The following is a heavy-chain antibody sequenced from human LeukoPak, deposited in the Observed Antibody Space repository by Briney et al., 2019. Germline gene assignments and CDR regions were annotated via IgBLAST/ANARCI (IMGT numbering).Heavy chain of an antibody. V-gene: IGHV3-23*01. D-gene: IGHD3-10*01. J-gene: IGHJ4*02. CDR1: GFTFSSYA. CDR2: ISGSGGST. Sequence: GGSLRLSCAASGFTFSSYAMSWVRQAPGKGLEWVSAISGSGGSTYYADSVKGRFTISRDNSKNTLYLQMNSLRAEDTAVYYCAKDKLGPGVPENYFDYWGQGTLVTVSS. CDR3: AKDKLGPGVPENYFDY.